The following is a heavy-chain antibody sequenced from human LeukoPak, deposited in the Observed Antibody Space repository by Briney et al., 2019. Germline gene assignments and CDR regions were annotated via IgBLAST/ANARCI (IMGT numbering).Heavy chain of an antibody. J-gene: IGHJ4*02. V-gene: IGHV3-74*01. Sequence: GGSLRLSCAASGVTFSSYWMHWVRQAPGKGLVWVSRINSDGSSTSYADSVKGRFTISRDNAKNTLYLQMNSLRAEDTAVYYCAMIPYDILTVSLDYWGQGTLVTVSS. CDR3: AMIPYDILTVSLDY. D-gene: IGHD3-9*01. CDR1: GVTFSSYW. CDR2: INSDGSST.